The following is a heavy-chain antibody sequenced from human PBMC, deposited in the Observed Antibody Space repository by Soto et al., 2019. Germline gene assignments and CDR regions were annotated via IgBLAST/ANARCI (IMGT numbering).Heavy chain of an antibody. D-gene: IGHD3-22*01. CDR2: VYRGTS. Sequence: SEILSLTCSVSGDSLSSYSWSWIRQPAGKGLEWLGRVYRGTSNYNPSLKSRLIMSLDTSKNQFSLNLRSVTAADTAVYYCARESLKETITMTVVIDHWGQGTQVT. J-gene: IGHJ4*02. CDR3: ARESLKETITMTVVIDH. V-gene: IGHV4-4*07. CDR1: GDSLSSYS.